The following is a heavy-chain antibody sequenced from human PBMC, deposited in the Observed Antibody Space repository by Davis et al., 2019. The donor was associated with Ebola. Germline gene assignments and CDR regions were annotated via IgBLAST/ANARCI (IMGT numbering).Heavy chain of an antibody. CDR1: GFTFSSYE. J-gene: IGHJ4*02. D-gene: IGHD3-22*01. CDR3: TRGTYYYDSSVGY. Sequence: GESLKISCAASGFTFSSYEMNWVRQAPGKGLEWVSYISSSGSTIYYADSVKGRFTISRDNAKNSLYLQMNSLRAEDTAVYYCTRGTYYYDSSVGYWGQGTLVTVSS. V-gene: IGHV3-48*03. CDR2: ISSSGSTI.